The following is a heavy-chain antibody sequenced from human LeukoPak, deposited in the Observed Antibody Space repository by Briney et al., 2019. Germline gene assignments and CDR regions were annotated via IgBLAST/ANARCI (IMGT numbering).Heavy chain of an antibody. CDR2: IYHTGST. D-gene: IGHD3-16*01. CDR1: GGSFSGYY. Sequence: PSETLSLTCAVYGGSFSGYYWGWVRQSPGKGLEWIGSIYHTGSTYKNPSLKSRVTMSVDTSKNQLSLNLNSVTAADTAVYYCARDGGNPDYWGPGILVTVSS. CDR3: ARDGGNPDY. J-gene: IGHJ4*02. V-gene: IGHV4-34*11.